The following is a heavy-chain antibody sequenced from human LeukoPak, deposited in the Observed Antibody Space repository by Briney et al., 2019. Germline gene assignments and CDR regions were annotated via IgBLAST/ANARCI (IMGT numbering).Heavy chain of an antibody. D-gene: IGHD7-27*01. V-gene: IGHV1-69*13. Sequence: SVKVSCKASGGTFSSYAISWVRQAPGQGLEWMGGIIPIFGTANYAQKFQGRVTITADESTSTAYMELSSLRSEDTAVYYCAIAPKYWGLQNRDYWGQGTLVTVSS. CDR2: IIPIFGTA. CDR3: AIAPKYWGLQNRDY. J-gene: IGHJ4*02. CDR1: GGTFSSYA.